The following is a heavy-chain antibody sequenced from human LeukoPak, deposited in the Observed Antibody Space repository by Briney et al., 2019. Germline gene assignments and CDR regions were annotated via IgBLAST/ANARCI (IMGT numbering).Heavy chain of an antibody. CDR2: ITTSSYI. V-gene: IGHV3-21*01. Sequence: SGGSLRLSCAASGFTFSSYSMNWVRQAPGKGLEWVSSITTSSYIYYADSVKGRFTISRDNAKNSLYLQMNSLRAEDTAVYYCARRAGNSSAYDYWGQGTLVTVSS. CDR1: GFTFSSYS. CDR3: ARRAGNSSAYDY. D-gene: IGHD3-22*01. J-gene: IGHJ4*02.